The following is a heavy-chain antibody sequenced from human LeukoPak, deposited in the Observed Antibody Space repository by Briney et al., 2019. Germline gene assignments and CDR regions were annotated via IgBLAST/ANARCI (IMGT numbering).Heavy chain of an antibody. CDR1: GFTFSSYG. CDR3: AKDRGYYDSSGYYLY. J-gene: IGHJ4*02. Sequence: GGSLRLSCAASGFTFSSYGMHWVRQAPGKGLEWVAFIRYDGSNKYYADSVKGRFTISRDNSKNTLYLQMNSLRAEDTAVSYCAKDRGYYDSSGYYLYWGQGTLVTVSS. D-gene: IGHD3-22*01. V-gene: IGHV3-30*02. CDR2: IRYDGSNK.